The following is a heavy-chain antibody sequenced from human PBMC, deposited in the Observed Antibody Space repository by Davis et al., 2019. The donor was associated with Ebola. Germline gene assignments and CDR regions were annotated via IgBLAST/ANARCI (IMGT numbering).Heavy chain of an antibody. CDR2: ISGRGGST. D-gene: IGHD2-15*01. V-gene: IGHV3-23*01. Sequence: PGGSLRLSCAASGFTFSSYAMSWVRQAPGKGLEWVSGISGRGGSTYYADSVKGRFTISSDISKNTLYLQMNSLRAEDTAVYYCAKDLVVVAAKVFDSWGQGTLVTVSS. CDR3: AKDLVVVAAKVFDS. CDR1: GFTFSSYA. J-gene: IGHJ4*02.